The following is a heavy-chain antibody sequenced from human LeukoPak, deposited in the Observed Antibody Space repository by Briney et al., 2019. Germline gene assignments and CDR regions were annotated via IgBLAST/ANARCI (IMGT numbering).Heavy chain of an antibody. CDR3: ASYDSSGYFSPYWYFDL. J-gene: IGHJ2*01. CDR2: KDYSGST. Sequence: SETLSLTCTVSGGSISRYYWSWIRQRPGKGLEWIGYKDYSGSTNYNRSLKSRVTISVDTSKNQFSLKLSSVTAADTAVYYCASYDSSGYFSPYWYFDLWGRGTLVTVSS. V-gene: IGHV4-59*08. D-gene: IGHD3-22*01. CDR1: GGSISRYY.